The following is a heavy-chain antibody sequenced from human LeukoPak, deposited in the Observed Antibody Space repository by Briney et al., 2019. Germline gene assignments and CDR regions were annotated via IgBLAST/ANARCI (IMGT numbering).Heavy chain of an antibody. CDR3: ARDGAPGGSAYFDY. Sequence: SETLSLTCAVYGGSFSGYYWSWIRQPPGKGLEWIGEINHSGSTNYNPSLKTRVTISVDTSKKQFSLKLSSVTAADTAVYYCARDGAPGGSAYFDYWGHGTLVTVSS. CDR2: INHSGST. V-gene: IGHV4-34*01. CDR1: GGSFSGYY. D-gene: IGHD3-16*01. J-gene: IGHJ4*01.